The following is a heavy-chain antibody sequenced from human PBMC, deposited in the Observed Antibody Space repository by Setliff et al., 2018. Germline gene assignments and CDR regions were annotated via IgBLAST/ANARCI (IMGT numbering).Heavy chain of an antibody. J-gene: IGHJ4*02. V-gene: IGHV3-9*03. CDR3: AKDQKLYYYHRAKNL. Sequence: PGGSLRLSCAASGFTFDDYAMHWVRQAPGKGLEWVSGISRNSGSIGYVDSVKGRFTISRDNAKNSLYLQMNSLRAEDMALYYCAKDQKLYYYHRAKNLWGQGTLVTVSS. CDR2: ISRNSGSI. D-gene: IGHD2-2*01. CDR1: GFTFDDYA.